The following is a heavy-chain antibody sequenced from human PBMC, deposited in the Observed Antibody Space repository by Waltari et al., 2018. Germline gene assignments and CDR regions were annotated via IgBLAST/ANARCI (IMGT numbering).Heavy chain of an antibody. D-gene: IGHD3-10*01. CDR2: ISYDGSNK. V-gene: IGHV3-30*18. CDR1: GFTFSSYG. Sequence: QVQLVESGGGVVQPGRSLRLSCAASGFTFSSYGMHWVRQAPGKGLEWVAVISYDGSNKYYADSVKGRFTISRDNSKNTLYLQMNSLRAEDTAVYYCAKDPAGGFDLWGRGTLVTVSS. J-gene: IGHJ2*01. CDR3: AKDPAGGFDL.